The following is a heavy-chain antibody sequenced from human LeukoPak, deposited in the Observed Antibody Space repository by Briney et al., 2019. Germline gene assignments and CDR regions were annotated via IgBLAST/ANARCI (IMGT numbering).Heavy chain of an antibody. CDR3: ARGTYCGGDCYYFDY. D-gene: IGHD2-21*02. CDR2: IYYTGST. CDR1: GGSISSYY. Sequence: SETLSLTCTVSGGSISSYYWTWIRQPPGKGLEWIGYIYYTGSTNYNPSLKNRVTISGDTSKRQFSLELNSVTAADAAVYYCARGTYCGGDCYYFDYGGQGTLVTVSS. V-gene: IGHV4-59*01. J-gene: IGHJ4*02.